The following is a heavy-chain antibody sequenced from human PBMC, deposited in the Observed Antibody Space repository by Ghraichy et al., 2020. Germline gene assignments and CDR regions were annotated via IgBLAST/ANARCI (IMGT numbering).Heavy chain of an antibody. Sequence: GGSLRLSCVASGITVSSNYMNWVRQTPEKGLEWVSVISSDGNTYYADSVKGRFTISRDTSRNMVFLQMNNLRGEDTALYYCANDWGDSKSIHWGQGTLVTVSS. CDR3: ANDWGDSKSIH. CDR1: GITVSSNY. J-gene: IGHJ1*01. CDR2: ISSDGNT. D-gene: IGHD3-22*01. V-gene: IGHV3-66*01.